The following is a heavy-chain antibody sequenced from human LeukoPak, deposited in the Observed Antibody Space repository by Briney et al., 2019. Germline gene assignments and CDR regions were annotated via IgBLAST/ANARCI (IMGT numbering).Heavy chain of an antibody. D-gene: IGHD3-16*01. Sequence: ETLSLTCTVSGGSISSSSYYWGWIRQPPGKGLEWIGSIYYSVSTYYNPSLKSRVTISVDTSKNQFSLKLSSVTAADTAVYYCAGGAFDIWGQGTMVTVSS. V-gene: IGHV4-39*01. CDR3: AGGAFDI. CDR2: IYYSVST. CDR1: GGSISSSSYY. J-gene: IGHJ3*02.